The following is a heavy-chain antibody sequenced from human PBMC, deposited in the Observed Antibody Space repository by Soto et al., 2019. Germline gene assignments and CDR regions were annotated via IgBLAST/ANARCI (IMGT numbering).Heavy chain of an antibody. CDR3: ARGRVGSRGVVTNMFDY. D-gene: IGHD3-22*01. V-gene: IGHV4-34*01. CDR2: INHSGST. J-gene: IGHJ4*02. CDR1: GGSFSGYY. Sequence: QVQLQQWGAGLLKPSETLSLTCAVYGGSFSGYYWSWIRQPPGKGLEWIGEINHSGSTNYNPSLTSRVTISVDTSKNQFSLKLSSVTAADTAVYDGARGRVGSRGVVTNMFDYWGQGIQVTVSS.